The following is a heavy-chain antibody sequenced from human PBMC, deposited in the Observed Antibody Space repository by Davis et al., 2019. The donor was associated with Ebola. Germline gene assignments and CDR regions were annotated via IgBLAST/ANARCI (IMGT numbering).Heavy chain of an antibody. Sequence: GESLKISCAASGFTFSSYWMHWVRQAPGKGLVWVSRINSDGSSTSYADSVKGRFTISRDNSKNTLYLQMNSLRAEDTAVYYCAKDLSQGIAAVVDYWGQGTLVTVSS. CDR1: GFTFSSYW. CDR2: INSDGSST. D-gene: IGHD6-13*01. CDR3: AKDLSQGIAAVVDY. J-gene: IGHJ4*02. V-gene: IGHV3-74*01.